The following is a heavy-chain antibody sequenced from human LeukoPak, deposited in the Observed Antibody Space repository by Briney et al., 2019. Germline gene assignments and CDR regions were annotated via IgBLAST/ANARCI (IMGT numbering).Heavy chain of an antibody. D-gene: IGHD6-19*01. CDR3: ARGGPYGSGWYGFDY. CDR2: IYTSGST. CDR1: GGSMSSYY. J-gene: IGHJ4*01. V-gene: IGHV4-4*07. Sequence: PSETLSLTCTVSGGSMSSYYWSWIRQPAGKGLEWIRRIYTSGSTNYNPSLKSRVTMSVDTSKNQFSLKLSSVTAADTAGYYCARGGPYGSGWYGFDYWGQKTLVTGFS.